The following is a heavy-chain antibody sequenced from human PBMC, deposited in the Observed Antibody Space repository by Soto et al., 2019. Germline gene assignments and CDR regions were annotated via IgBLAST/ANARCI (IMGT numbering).Heavy chain of an antibody. D-gene: IGHD3-3*01. CDR1: GGSFSGYY. V-gene: IGHV4-34*01. CDR3: ARGPYYDFWRGNYYHYYAMDV. Sequence: SETLSLTCGVYGGSFSGYYWSWIRQPPGKGLEWIGEINDSGVTNYNPSLKSRITMSVDTSKNQFSLNLSYVTAADTAVYYCARGPYYDFWRGNYYHYYAMDVWGRGTTVT. J-gene: IGHJ6*02. CDR2: INDSGVT.